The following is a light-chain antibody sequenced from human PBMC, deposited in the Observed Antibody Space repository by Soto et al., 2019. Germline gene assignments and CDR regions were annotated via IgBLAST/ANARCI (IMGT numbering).Light chain of an antibody. CDR3: AAWDDSLNGYV. J-gene: IGLJ1*01. CDR1: TSNIGSNT. CDR2: SNN. Sequence: SVLPQPPSPSGTPGQRVTISCSGRTSNIGSNTVNWYQQLPGTAPKLLIYSNNQRPSGVPDRFSGSKSGTSASLAISGLQSEDEADYYCAAWDDSLNGYVFGTGTKVTVL. V-gene: IGLV1-44*01.